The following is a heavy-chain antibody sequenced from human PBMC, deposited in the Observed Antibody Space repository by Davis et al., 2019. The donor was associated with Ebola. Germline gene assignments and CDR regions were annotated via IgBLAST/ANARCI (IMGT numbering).Heavy chain of an antibody. V-gene: IGHV3-7*01. D-gene: IGHD1-26*01. Sequence: GGSLRLSCAASGFTFSSYWMSWVRQAPGKGLEWVANIKQDGSEKYYVDSVKGRFTISRDNSKNTLYLQMNSLRAEDTAVYYCAKASGSDGMAFDYWGQGTLVTVSS. CDR2: IKQDGSEK. J-gene: IGHJ4*02. CDR3: AKASGSDGMAFDY. CDR1: GFTFSSYW.